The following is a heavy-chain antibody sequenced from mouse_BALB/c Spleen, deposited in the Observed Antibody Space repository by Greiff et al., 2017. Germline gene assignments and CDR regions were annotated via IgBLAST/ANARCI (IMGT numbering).Heavy chain of an antibody. J-gene: IGHJ2*01. CDR2: ISSGGSDT. V-gene: IGHV5-6*01. CDR1: GFTFSSYG. CDR3: ARRGKNYAIDY. Sequence: EVQLVESGGDLVKPGGSLKLSCAASGFTFSSYGMYWVRQTPDKRLEWVATISSGGSDTYYQDSVKGRFTISRDKAKNTLYLQMSRLKSEDTAMYYCARRGKNYAIDYWGQGTTLTVSS. D-gene: IGHD1-1*01.